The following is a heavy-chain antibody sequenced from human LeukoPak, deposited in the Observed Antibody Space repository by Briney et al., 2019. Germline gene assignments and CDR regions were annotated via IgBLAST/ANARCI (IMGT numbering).Heavy chain of an antibody. D-gene: IGHD4-17*01. CDR1: GYTLTSYG. V-gene: IGHV1-18*01. CDR3: ARGAYGDK. J-gene: IGHJ4*02. Sequence: ASVKVSCKASGYTLTSYGINWMRQAPGQGLEWMGWISTQSGNTNYAQKVQGRLTLTTDRSTNTAYMELRSLRSDDTAVYYCARGAYGDKWGQGAMVTVSS. CDR2: ISTQSGNT.